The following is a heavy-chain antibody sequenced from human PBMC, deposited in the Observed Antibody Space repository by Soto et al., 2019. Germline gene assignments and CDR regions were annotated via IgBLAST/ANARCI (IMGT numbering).Heavy chain of an antibody. CDR2: IIPIFGTA. D-gene: IGHD1-26*01. CDR1: GGTFSSYA. V-gene: IGHV1-69*12. J-gene: IGHJ6*02. Sequence: QVQLVQSGAEVKKPGSSVKVSCKASGGTFSSYAISWVRQAPGQGLEWMGGIIPIFGTANYAQKFQGRVTITADEPTSTAYMELSSLRSEDTAVYYCASGGATYYYYGMDVWGQGTTVTVSS. CDR3: ASGGATYYYYGMDV.